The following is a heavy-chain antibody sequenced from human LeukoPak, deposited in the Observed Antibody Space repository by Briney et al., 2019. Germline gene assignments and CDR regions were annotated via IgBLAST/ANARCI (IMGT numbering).Heavy chain of an antibody. CDR2: IIPGDSDT. V-gene: IGHV5-51*01. D-gene: IGHD4-11*01. Sequence: GESLKISCNGSGYSFTNYWNGWGRQMPGKGLEWMGIIIPGDSDTKYSPSCQGQVTISADKSISPAYLQWSSLKASDSAMYYCARWSLVYSNYAGYFGSWGQGTLVTVSS. J-gene: IGHJ4*02. CDR1: GYSFTNYW. CDR3: ARWSLVYSNYAGYFGS.